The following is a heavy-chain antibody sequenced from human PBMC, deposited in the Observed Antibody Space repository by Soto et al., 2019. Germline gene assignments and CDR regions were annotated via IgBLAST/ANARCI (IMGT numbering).Heavy chain of an antibody. D-gene: IGHD3-10*01. Sequence: EVQLVESGGGLVQPGGSLRLSCAASGFTFSSYSMNWVRQAPGKGLEWVSYISSSSSTIYYADSVKGRFTISRDNAKNSLYLQMNSLRAEDTAVYYCAIGTMVRGVWRLDYFDYWGQGTLVTVSS. J-gene: IGHJ4*02. V-gene: IGHV3-48*01. CDR2: ISSSSSTI. CDR3: AIGTMVRGVWRLDYFDY. CDR1: GFTFSSYS.